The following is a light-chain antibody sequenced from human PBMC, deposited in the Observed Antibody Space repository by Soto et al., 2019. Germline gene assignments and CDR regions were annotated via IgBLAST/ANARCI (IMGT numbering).Light chain of an antibody. V-gene: IGKV3-20*01. CDR2: GAS. Sequence: EIVLTQSPGTLSLSPGERATLSCRASQSVSNNYLAWYQQKPGQAPRLLIYGASNRATGIPDRFSGSGSGTDFTLTIDSLQSEDFAVYYCQQYNKWRTFGQGTKVDIK. CDR1: QSVSNNY. CDR3: QQYNKWRT. J-gene: IGKJ1*01.